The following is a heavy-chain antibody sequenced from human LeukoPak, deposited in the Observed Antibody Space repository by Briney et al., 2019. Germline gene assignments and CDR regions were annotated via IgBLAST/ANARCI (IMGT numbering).Heavy chain of an antibody. CDR2: TYYRSKRYN. Sequence: SQTLSLTCVISGDSFSSNSAAWNWIRQSPARGLEWLGRTYYRSKRYNDYAVSGKRRITINPDTTKNQFSLHHTAVSYGATAVYYCAGYSYGVRPSWGQGTLVTVSS. V-gene: IGHV6-1*01. CDR3: AGYSYGVRPS. J-gene: IGHJ5*02. CDR1: GDSFSSNSAA. D-gene: IGHD5-18*01.